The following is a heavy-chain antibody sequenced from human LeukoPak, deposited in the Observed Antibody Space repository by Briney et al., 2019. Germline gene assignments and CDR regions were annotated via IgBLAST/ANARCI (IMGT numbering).Heavy chain of an antibody. CDR1: GFTFSSYS. J-gene: IGHJ4*02. CDR2: ISSNSSYI. V-gene: IGHV3-21*01. D-gene: IGHD1-26*01. Sequence: PGGSLRLPCAPSGFTFSSYSMNCLRQAPGKGLEWVSSISSNSSYIYYADSVKGRFTISRDNDKNSLYLQMNSLRAEDTAVCYCARAVGATRSFDYWGQGTLVTVSS. CDR3: ARAVGATRSFDY.